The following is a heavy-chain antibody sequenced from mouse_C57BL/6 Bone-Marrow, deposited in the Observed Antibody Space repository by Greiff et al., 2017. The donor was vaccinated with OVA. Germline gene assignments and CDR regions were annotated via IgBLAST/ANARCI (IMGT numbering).Heavy chain of an antibody. CDR3: ARRYYAMDY. J-gene: IGHJ4*01. CDR2: INPSSGYT. CDR1: GYTFTSYW. Sequence: QVQLQQSGAELAQPGASVKLSCKASGYTFTSYWMHWVKQRPGQGLEWIGYINPSSGYTKYNQKFKDKSTLTADISSSTAYMQLSRLTYEDSAVYYCARRYYAMDYWGQGTSVTVSS. V-gene: IGHV1-7*01.